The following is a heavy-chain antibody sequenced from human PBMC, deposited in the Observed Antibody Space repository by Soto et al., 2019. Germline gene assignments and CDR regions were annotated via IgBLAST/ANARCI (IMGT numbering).Heavy chain of an antibody. D-gene: IGHD3-9*01. CDR2: IYYSGST. Sequence: QVQLQESGPGLVKPSQTLSLTCTVSGGSISSRAHYWSWIRQHPGKGMEWIGYIYYSGSTYYNPSLQVRVTTKIDTSKNQYALKLSSVTAAATAVYYCASLDYDIQQGWFDPWGQGTLVTFSS. CDR3: ASLDYDIQQGWFDP. CDR1: GGSISSRAHY. V-gene: IGHV4-31*03. J-gene: IGHJ5*02.